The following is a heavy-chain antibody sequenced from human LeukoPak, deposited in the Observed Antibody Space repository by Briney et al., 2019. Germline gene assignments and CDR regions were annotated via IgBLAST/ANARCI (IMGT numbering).Heavy chain of an antibody. CDR2: INPSGGTT. Sequence: ASVKVSCKASGYTFTSYYLHWVRRAPGQGLEWMGIINPSGGTTTYAQKFQGRVTMTRDTSTSTVYMELSSLRSEDTAVYYCAREMSPMTVRLYCLEFWGQGTLVTVSS. V-gene: IGHV1-46*03. CDR1: GYTFTSYY. CDR3: AREMSPMTVRLYCLEF. J-gene: IGHJ4*02. D-gene: IGHD2-21*02.